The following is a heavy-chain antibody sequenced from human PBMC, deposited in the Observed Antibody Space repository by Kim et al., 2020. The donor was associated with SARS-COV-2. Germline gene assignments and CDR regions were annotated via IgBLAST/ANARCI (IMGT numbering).Heavy chain of an antibody. V-gene: IGHV4-59*01. CDR1: GGSISSYY. Sequence: SETLSLTCTVSGGSISSYYWSWIRQPPGKGLEWIGYIYYSGSTNYNPSLKSRVTISVDTSKNQFSLKVSSVTAADTAVYYCARGVVAAPTLGWFDPWGQGTLVTVSS. D-gene: IGHD2-15*01. CDR3: ARGVVAAPTLGWFDP. J-gene: IGHJ5*02. CDR2: IYYSGST.